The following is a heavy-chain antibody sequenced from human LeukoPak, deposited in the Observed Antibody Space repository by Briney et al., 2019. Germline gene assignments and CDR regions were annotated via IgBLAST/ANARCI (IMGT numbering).Heavy chain of an antibody. J-gene: IGHJ4*02. V-gene: IGHV4-34*01. Sequence: SETLSLTCAVYGGSFSGYYWSWIRQPPGKGLEWIGEINHSGSTNYNPSLKSRVTISADTSKNQFSLKLSSVTAADTAVYYCARFSLAGAALDYWGQGTLVTVSS. D-gene: IGHD1-26*01. CDR2: INHSGST. CDR3: ARFSLAGAALDY. CDR1: GGSFSGYY.